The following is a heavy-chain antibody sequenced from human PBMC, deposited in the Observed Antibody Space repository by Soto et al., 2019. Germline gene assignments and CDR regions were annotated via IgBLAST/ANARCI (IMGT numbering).Heavy chain of an antibody. V-gene: IGHV3-30-3*01. J-gene: IGHJ4*02. CDR1: GFTFGSYA. CDR3: ARADTAMHINY. Sequence: GGSLRLSCAASGFTFGSYAMHWVRQAPGKGLEWVAVISYDGSNKYYADSVKGRFTISRDNSKNTLYLQMNSLRAEDTAVYYCARADTAMHINYWGQGTLVTVSS. D-gene: IGHD5-18*01. CDR2: ISYDGSNK.